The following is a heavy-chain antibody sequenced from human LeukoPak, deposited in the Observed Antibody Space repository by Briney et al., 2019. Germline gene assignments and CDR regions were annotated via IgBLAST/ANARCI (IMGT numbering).Heavy chain of an antibody. V-gene: IGHV4-59*01. J-gene: IGHJ4*02. CDR3: AREGFGEMDY. CDR2: IYYSGST. Sequence: SETLSLTCTVSGGSISSYYWSWIRQPPGKGLEWIGYIYYSGSTNYNPSLKSRVTISVDTSKNQFSLKLSSVTAADTAVYYCAREGFGEMDYWGQGSLVTVSS. D-gene: IGHD3-10*01. CDR1: GGSISSYY.